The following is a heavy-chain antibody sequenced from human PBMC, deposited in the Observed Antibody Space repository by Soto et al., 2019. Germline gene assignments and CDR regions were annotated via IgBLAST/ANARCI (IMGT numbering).Heavy chain of an antibody. Sequence: SETLSLTCAVSGNSITSGYYWGWIRQPPGKGLEWSGTIYHSGSTYYNPSLKSRVTISLDKSKNQFSLKLSSVTAADTAVYYCAREYYGEYYFDHWGQGTLVTVSS. J-gene: IGHJ4*02. CDR2: IYHSGST. V-gene: IGHV4-38-2*02. CDR1: GNSITSGYY. D-gene: IGHD3-10*01. CDR3: AREYYGEYYFDH.